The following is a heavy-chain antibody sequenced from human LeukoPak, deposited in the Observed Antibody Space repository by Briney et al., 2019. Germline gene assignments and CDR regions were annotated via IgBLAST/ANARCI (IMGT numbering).Heavy chain of an antibody. CDR3: AKEENYCSSTSCYIPHSH. CDR1: GFTFSTYG. Sequence: PGGSLRLSCAASGFTFSTYGMHWVRQAPGKGLEWVAVISYDGSDKYYADSVKGRFTISRDNSKNTLYLQMNSLRAEDTAVYCCAKEENYCSSTSCYIPHSHWGQGTLVTVSS. V-gene: IGHV3-30*18. D-gene: IGHD2-2*02. CDR2: ISYDGSDK. J-gene: IGHJ4*02.